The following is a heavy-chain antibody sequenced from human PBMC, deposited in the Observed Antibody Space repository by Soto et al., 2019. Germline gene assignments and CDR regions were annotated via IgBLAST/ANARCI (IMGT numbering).Heavy chain of an antibody. D-gene: IGHD3-22*01. Sequence: GGSLRLSCAASGFTFDEYALTWVRQAPGKGLEWVAGINWNGGSKGYADSVKGRFTISRDNAKSSLYPQMNNLRAEDTAFFFCARATQSYYDTSGYYSYVHWGQGAQVTVSS. CDR2: INWNGGSK. J-gene: IGHJ4*02. V-gene: IGHV3-20*04. CDR1: GFTFDEYA. CDR3: ARATQSYYDTSGYYSYVH.